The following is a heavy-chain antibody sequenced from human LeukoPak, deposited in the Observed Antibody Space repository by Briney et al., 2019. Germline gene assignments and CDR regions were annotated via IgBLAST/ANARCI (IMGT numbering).Heavy chain of an antibody. J-gene: IGHJ4*02. Sequence: GESLKISCKASGYSFTTHWIGWGRQMPGKGLEGMGIIYPGDSDTRYSPSFQGHVTISADKSISTAYLQRSSLNASDTAMYYCARRRVDHPQDDYWGQGTLVTVSS. CDR1: GYSFTTHW. CDR2: IYPGDSDT. D-gene: IGHD3-9*01. V-gene: IGHV5-51*01. CDR3: ARRRVDHPQDDY.